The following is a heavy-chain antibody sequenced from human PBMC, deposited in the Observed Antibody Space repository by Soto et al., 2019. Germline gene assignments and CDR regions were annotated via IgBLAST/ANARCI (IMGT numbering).Heavy chain of an antibody. V-gene: IGHV4-59*08. CDR1: SGSISVYY. Sequence: QVQLQESGPGLVRPSETLSLTCTASSGSISVYYWGWIRQPPGKGLGWSGYIFYTGSTTYTPSLRSRGTMYLDTSKPQFSLKLTSGTAADTAVYYCARHSPTGNKFKDFDYWGQGTLVTVSS. J-gene: IGHJ4*02. CDR3: ARHSPTGNKFKDFDY. CDR2: IFYTGST.